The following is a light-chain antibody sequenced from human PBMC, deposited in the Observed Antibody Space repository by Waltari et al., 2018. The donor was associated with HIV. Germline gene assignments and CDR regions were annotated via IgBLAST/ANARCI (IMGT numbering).Light chain of an antibody. CDR1: DIGSKG. V-gene: IGLV3-21*02. CDR2: DDS. Sequence: SYVMPQPPPVSVAPGQTARITREGDDIGSKGVHWYQQKSGQAPMLVIYDDSGRPSGIPERFSGSNSGNTATLTISRVEAGDEADYYCQVWSSSRDHPYVFGTATKVTVL. CDR3: QVWSSSRDHPYV. J-gene: IGLJ1*01.